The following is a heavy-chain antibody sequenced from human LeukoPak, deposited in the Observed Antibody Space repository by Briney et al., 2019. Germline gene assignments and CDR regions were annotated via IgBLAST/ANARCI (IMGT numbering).Heavy chain of an antibody. V-gene: IGHV4-4*07. CDR2: IYTSGST. J-gene: IGHJ5*02. D-gene: IGHD2-8*01. Sequence: PSETLSLTCTVSGGSISSYYWSWIRQPAGKGLEWIGRIYTSGSTNYNPPLKSRVTMSVDTSKNQFSLKLSSVTAADTAVYYCARVAKGCTNGVCYTEWFDPWGQGTLVTVSS. CDR3: ARVAKGCTNGVCYTEWFDP. CDR1: GGSISSYY.